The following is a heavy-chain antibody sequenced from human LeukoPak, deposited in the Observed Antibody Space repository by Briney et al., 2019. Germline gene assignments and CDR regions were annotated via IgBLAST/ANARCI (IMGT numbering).Heavy chain of an antibody. V-gene: IGHV3-33*01. CDR2: IWYDGSNK. CDR3: ARSIAARRGFDY. CDR1: GFTFSSYG. D-gene: IGHD6-6*01. Sequence: SGGSLRLSCAASGFTFSSYGMHWVRQAPGKGLEWVAVIWYDGSNKYYADSVKGRFTISRDNSKNTLYLQMNSLRAEDTAVYYCARSIAARRGFDYWGQGTLVTVSS. J-gene: IGHJ4*02.